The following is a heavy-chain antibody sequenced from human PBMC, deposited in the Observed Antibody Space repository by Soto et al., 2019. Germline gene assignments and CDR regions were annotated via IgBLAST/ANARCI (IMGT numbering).Heavy chain of an antibody. Sequence: PSETLSLTCAVSGGSISSSNWWSWVRQPPGKGLEWIGEIYHSGSTNYNPSLKSRVTISVDKSKNQFSLKLSSVTAADTAVYYCARLNSSSWSNWFDPWGQGTLVTVSS. CDR2: IYHSGST. CDR3: ARLNSSSWSNWFDP. J-gene: IGHJ5*02. V-gene: IGHV4-4*02. CDR1: GGSISSSNW. D-gene: IGHD6-13*01.